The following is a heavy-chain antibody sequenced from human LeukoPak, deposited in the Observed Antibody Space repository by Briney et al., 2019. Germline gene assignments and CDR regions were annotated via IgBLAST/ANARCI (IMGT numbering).Heavy chain of an antibody. Sequence: SETLSLTCTVPGGSISSHYCSWIRQPPGKGLEWIGTIYYSGSTNYNPSLKSRVTISVDTSNKQFSLKLSSVTAADTAVYYCARQINSWYYFDYWGQGTLVTVSS. D-gene: IGHD2-21*01. V-gene: IGHV4-59*08. CDR3: ARQINSWYYFDY. CDR1: GGSISSHY. CDR2: IYYSGST. J-gene: IGHJ4*02.